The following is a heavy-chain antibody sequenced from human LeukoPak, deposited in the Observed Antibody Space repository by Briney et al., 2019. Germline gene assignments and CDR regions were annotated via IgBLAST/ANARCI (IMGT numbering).Heavy chain of an antibody. CDR3: ARAYSSGWPIGS. CDR2: IGSSSSYI. CDR1: GFTFSSYE. Sequence: GGSLRLSCVASGFTFSSYEMNWVRQAPGKGLEWVSSIGSSSSYIYYADSVKGRFTISRDNAKNSLYLQMNSLRAEDTAVYYCARAYSSGWPIGSWGQGTLVSVSS. D-gene: IGHD6-19*01. V-gene: IGHV3-21*01. J-gene: IGHJ5*02.